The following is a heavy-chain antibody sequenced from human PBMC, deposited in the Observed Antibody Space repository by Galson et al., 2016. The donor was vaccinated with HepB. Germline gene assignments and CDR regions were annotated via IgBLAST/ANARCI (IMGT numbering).Heavy chain of an antibody. V-gene: IGHV5-10-1*04. D-gene: IGHD7-27*01. CDR3: ARLGTGGSYWYFDL. CDR2: IDLGDSFT. Sequence: QSGAEVKKPGESLRISCTGSGYSFTNYWINWVRQMPGKGLEWMGRIDLGDSFTNYSPSFQGQVTISADKSISTAYLQWSSLKASDTAMYYCARLGTGGSYWYFDLWGRGTLVTVSS. CDR1: GYSFTNYW. J-gene: IGHJ2*01.